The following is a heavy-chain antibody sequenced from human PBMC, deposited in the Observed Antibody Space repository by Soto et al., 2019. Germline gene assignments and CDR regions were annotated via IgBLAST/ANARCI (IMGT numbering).Heavy chain of an antibody. CDR3: ARPGEGVLFYYALDV. V-gene: IGHV3-48*02. D-gene: IGHD3-16*01. CDR2: ISSGSDTI. J-gene: IGHJ6*02. CDR1: GFTLSSYS. Sequence: EVQLVESGGGLVQPGGSLRLSCVASGFTLSSYSMNWVRQAPGKGLEWISYISSGSDTIYYADSVKGRFTVSRDNAKNSLYLQMNSLRDDDTAVYYCARPGEGVLFYYALDVWGQGPTVTVSS.